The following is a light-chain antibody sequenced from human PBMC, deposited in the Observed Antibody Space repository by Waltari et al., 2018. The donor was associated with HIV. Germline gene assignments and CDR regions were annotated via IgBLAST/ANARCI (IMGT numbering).Light chain of an antibody. CDR3: AAWDDSLNGWV. CDR1: SSNIGSNT. Sequence: QSVLTPPPSASGTPGQRVTISCSGSSSNIGSNTVNWYQQLPGTSPKLRFYSNSRRPSGVPDRFSGSKSGTSASLAISGLQSEDEADYYCAAWDDSLNGWVFGGGTKLTVL. CDR2: SNS. V-gene: IGLV1-44*01. J-gene: IGLJ3*02.